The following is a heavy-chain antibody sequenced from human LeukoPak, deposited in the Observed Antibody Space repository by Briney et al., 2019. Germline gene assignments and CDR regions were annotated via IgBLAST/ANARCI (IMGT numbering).Heavy chain of an antibody. CDR3: ARGYTPMAYFDY. V-gene: IGHV3-23*01. J-gene: IGHJ4*02. CDR1: GFTFSSYA. D-gene: IGHD5-18*01. CDR2: ISSTGGAT. Sequence: PGGSLRLSCAASGFTFSSYAMSWVRQAPGKGLEWVSAISSTGGATYYADSVKGRFAISRDNSRNTVDLQMNSLRADDTAVYYCARGYTPMAYFDYWGQGTLVTVSS.